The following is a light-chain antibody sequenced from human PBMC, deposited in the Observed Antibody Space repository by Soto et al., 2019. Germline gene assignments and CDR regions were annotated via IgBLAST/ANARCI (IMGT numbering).Light chain of an antibody. J-gene: IGKJ2*01. CDR1: QSVSSTY. CDR2: GAY. Sequence: EIVLTQSPGTLSLSPGERATLSCRASQSVSSTYLAWYQQKPGQAPRLIIYGAYSRATDIPDRFSGSVSGTDLALTISRLEPEDFAVYYCQQYGSPPLYTFGQVTKLEIK. V-gene: IGKV3-20*01. CDR3: QQYGSPPLYT.